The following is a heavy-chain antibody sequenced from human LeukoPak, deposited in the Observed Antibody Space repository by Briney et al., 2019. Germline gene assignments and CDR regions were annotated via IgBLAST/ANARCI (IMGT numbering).Heavy chain of an antibody. CDR3: ARDRGSYYDSSGYYPFGAFDI. V-gene: IGHV3-30*04. CDR1: GFTFSSYA. CDR2: ISYDGSNK. J-gene: IGHJ3*02. D-gene: IGHD3-22*01. Sequence: GGSLRLSCAASGFTFSSYAMHWVRQAPGKGLEWVAVISYDGSNKYYADSVKGRFTISRDNSKNTLYLQMNSLRAEDTAVYYCARDRGSYYDSSGYYPFGAFDIWGQGTMVTVSS.